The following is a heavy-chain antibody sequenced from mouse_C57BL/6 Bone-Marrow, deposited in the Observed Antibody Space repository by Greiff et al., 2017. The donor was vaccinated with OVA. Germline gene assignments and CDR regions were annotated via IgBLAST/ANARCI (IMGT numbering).Heavy chain of an antibody. CDR2: IDPSDSYT. D-gene: IGHD1-1*01. CDR1: GYTFTSYW. J-gene: IGHJ1*03. V-gene: IGHV1-69*01. Sequence: QVQLKQPGAELVMPGASVKLSCKASGYTFTSYWMHWVKQRPGQGLEWIGEIDPSDSYTNYNQKFKGKSTLTVDKSSSTAYMQLSSLTSEDSAVYYCAREGFTTVVDWYFDVWGTGTTVTVSS. CDR3: AREGFTTVVDWYFDV.